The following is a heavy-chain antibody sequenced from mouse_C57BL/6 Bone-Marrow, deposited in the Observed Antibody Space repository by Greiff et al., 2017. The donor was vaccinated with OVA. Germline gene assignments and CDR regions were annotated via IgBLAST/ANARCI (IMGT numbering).Heavy chain of an antibody. Sequence: VQLQQSGPELVKPGASVKISCKASGYAFSSSWMNWVKQRPGTGLEWIGRIYPGDGDTNYNGKFKGKATLTADTSSSTAYMQLSSLTSEDSAVYFCARQNYGSSYPFAYWGQGTLVTVSA. J-gene: IGHJ3*01. CDR2: IYPGDGDT. CDR1: GYAFSSSW. D-gene: IGHD1-1*01. CDR3: ARQNYGSSYPFAY. V-gene: IGHV1-82*01.